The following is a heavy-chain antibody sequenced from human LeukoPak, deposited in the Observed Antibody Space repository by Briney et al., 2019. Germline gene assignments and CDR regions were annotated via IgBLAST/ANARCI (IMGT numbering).Heavy chain of an antibody. D-gene: IGHD4-17*01. CDR2: ISSSGSTI. CDR3: ARARGLGYGDYVRWFDP. CDR1: GFTFSSYE. V-gene: IGHV3-48*03. J-gene: IGHJ5*02. Sequence: GGSLRLSCAASGFTFSSYEMNWVRQAPGKGLEWVSYISSSGSTIYYADSVRGRFTISRDNAKNSLYLQMNSLRAEDTAVYYCARARGLGYGDYVRWFDPWGQGTLVTVSS.